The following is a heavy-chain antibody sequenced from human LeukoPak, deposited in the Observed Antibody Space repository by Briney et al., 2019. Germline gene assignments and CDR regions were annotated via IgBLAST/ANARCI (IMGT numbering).Heavy chain of an antibody. CDR1: GGSISSGSYY. CDR2: IYTSGST. J-gene: IGHJ4*02. Sequence: SQTLSLTCTVSGGSISSGSYYWSWIRQPAGKGLEWIGRIYTSGSTNYNPSLKSRVTISVDTSKNQFSLKLSSVTAADTAVYYCARGGVIMVTDYWGQGTLVTVSS. D-gene: IGHD5-18*01. V-gene: IGHV4-61*02. CDR3: ARGGVIMVTDY.